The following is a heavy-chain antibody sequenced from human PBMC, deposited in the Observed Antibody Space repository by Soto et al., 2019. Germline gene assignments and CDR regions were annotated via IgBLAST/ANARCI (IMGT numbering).Heavy chain of an antibody. Sequence: VGSLRLSCAASGFTFSSCAMGWVRQAPGKGLEWVSAISGSGVSTYYADSVKGRFTISRDNSKNTLYLQMNSLRAEDTAVYYCAKSPGMYYYDSSGYYHYDYWGQGTLVTVSS. CDR3: AKSPGMYYYDSSGYYHYDY. D-gene: IGHD3-22*01. V-gene: IGHV3-23*01. CDR2: ISGSGVST. J-gene: IGHJ4*02. CDR1: GFTFSSCA.